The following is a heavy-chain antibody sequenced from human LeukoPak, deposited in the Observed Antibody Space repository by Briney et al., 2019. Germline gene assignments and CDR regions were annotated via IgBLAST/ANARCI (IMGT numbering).Heavy chain of an antibody. D-gene: IGHD2-15*01. CDR2: IKQDGSEK. J-gene: IGHJ4*02. CDR1: GFAFSSYW. V-gene: IGHV3-7*01. Sequence: GGSLRLSCAASGFAFSSYWMSRVRQAPGKGLEWVANIKQDGSEKYYVDSVKGRFTISRDNAKNSLYQQMNSLRAEDTAVYYCAREYRDIVVVVAATFDYWGQGTLVTISS. CDR3: AREYRDIVVVVAATFDY.